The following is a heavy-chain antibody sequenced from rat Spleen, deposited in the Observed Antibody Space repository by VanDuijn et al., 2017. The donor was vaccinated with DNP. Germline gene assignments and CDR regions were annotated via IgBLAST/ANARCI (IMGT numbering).Heavy chain of an antibody. CDR3: ARHASFYGYNPYWYSDF. CDR1: GFIFSNYD. Sequence: EVQLVESGGGLVQPGGSLKLSCAASGFIFSNYDMAWVRQAPKKGLEWVATIGTSGGSTYYRDSVKGRFTISRDDAQNILYLQMDSLRSEETATYYCARHASFYGYNPYWYSDFWGPGTMVTVSS. CDR2: IGTSGGST. J-gene: IGHJ1*01. V-gene: IGHV5S11*01. D-gene: IGHD1-7*01.